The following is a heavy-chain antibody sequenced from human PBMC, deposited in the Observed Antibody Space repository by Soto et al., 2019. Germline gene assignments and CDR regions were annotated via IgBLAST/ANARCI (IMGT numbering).Heavy chain of an antibody. CDR1: GLSVSRYA. CDR3: AYLEWIGGRTRRDFYYYGMDV. J-gene: IGHJ6*02. V-gene: IGHV3-23*01. Sequence: PGGSLRLSCAASGLSVSRYAMSWVRQAPGKGVEWVSGISGSGGNTYYADSVKGRFTISRDNSQNTLYLQMISLRAEDTAVYYCAYLEWIGGRTRRDFYYYGMDVWGQGTTVPVSS. D-gene: IGHD3-3*01. CDR2: ISGSGGNT.